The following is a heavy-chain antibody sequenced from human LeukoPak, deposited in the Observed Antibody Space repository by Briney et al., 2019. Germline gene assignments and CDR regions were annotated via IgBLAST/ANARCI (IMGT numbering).Heavy chain of an antibody. D-gene: IGHD5-12*01. CDR2: INPNSGGT. V-gene: IGHV1-2*02. CDR1: GYTFTSYG. J-gene: IGHJ4*02. Sequence: ASVKVSCKASGYTFTSYGINWVRQAPGQGLEWMGWINPNSGGTNYAQKFQGRVTMTRDTSISTAYMELSRLRSDDTAVYYCARRGGYSGYDFDYWGQGTLVTVSS. CDR3: ARRGGYSGYDFDY.